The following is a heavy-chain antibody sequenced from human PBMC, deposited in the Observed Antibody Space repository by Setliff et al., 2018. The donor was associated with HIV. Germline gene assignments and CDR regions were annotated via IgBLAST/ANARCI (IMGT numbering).Heavy chain of an antibody. V-gene: IGHV4-31*03. D-gene: IGHD5-18*01. CDR2: IYYTGST. Sequence: PSETLSLTCTVSGGSISSVGYYWSWIRQHPGKGLEWIGYIYYTGSTHDNPPLKSRVTISVDTSKNQLSLKLRSVTAADTAVYYCARTRYSYGYFYYMDVWGKGTTVTVS. CDR1: GGSISSVGYY. CDR3: ARTRYSYGYFYYMDV. J-gene: IGHJ6*03.